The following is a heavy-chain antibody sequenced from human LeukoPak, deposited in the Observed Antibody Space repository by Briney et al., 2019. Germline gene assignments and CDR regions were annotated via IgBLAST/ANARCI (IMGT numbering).Heavy chain of an antibody. V-gene: IGHV3-48*04. CDR3: ARVGYSSSWPDY. D-gene: IGHD6-13*01. Sequence: GGSLRLSCAASGFTFSSYSMNWVRQAPGKGLEWVSYISSSSSTIYYADSVKGRFTISRDNAKNSLYLQMNSLRAEDTAVYYCARVGYSSSWPDYWAREPWSPSPQ. J-gene: IGHJ4*02. CDR2: ISSSSSTI. CDR1: GFTFSSYS.